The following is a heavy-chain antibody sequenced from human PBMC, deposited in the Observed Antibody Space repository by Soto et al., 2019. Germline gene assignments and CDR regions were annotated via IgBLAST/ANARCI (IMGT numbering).Heavy chain of an antibody. CDR3: ARGTAYSGYDYSYFDY. Sequence: QVHLQESGPGLVKPSQTLSLTCTVSGGSINSGGFYWGWIRQHPGKGLEWIGYIYYSGSTYYNSSLKSRVTISVDTSKNQFSLKLTSVTAADTAVYYCARGTAYSGYDYSYFDYWGQGALVTVSS. CDR1: GGSINSGGFY. CDR2: IYYSGST. J-gene: IGHJ4*02. V-gene: IGHV4-31*03. D-gene: IGHD5-12*01.